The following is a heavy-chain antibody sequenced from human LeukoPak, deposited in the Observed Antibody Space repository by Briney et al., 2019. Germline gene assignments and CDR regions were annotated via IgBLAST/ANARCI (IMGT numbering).Heavy chain of an antibody. CDR3: AKGIHSSSWYYFDY. V-gene: IGHV3-23*01. CDR2: ISGSGGST. J-gene: IGHJ4*02. Sequence: PGGSLRLSCAASGFTFSSYGMSWVRQAPGKGLEWVSAISGSGGSTYYADSVKGRFTISRDNSKNTLYLQMNSLRAEDTAVYYCAKGIHSSSWYYFDYWGQGTLVTVSS. D-gene: IGHD6-13*01. CDR1: GFTFSSYG.